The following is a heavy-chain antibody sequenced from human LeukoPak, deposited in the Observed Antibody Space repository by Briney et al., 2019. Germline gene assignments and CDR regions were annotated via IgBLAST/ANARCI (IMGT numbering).Heavy chain of an antibody. CDR3: ARAPGGSSGHYDY. Sequence: GGSLRLSCAASGFTFSSYAMSWVRQAPGKGLEWVSAISGNGGNTYYADSVRGRFTISRDNSKNTLYLQMNSLRAEDTAVYYYARAPGGSSGHYDYWGQGSLVTVSS. D-gene: IGHD3-22*01. CDR1: GFTFSSYA. V-gene: IGHV3-23*01. CDR2: ISGNGGNT. J-gene: IGHJ4*02.